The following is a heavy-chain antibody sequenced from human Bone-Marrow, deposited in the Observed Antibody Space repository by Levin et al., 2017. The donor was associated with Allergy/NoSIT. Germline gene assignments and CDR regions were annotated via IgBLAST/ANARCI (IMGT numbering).Heavy chain of an antibody. CDR2: ISYDGNNT. J-gene: IGHJ3*02. V-gene: IGHV3-30-3*01. D-gene: IGHD2-8*02. Sequence: GESLKISCATSGFTFSNFAMHWVRQAPGKGLEWVTVISYDGNNTHYADSVKGRFTISRDNAKNSLTLRMNSLRAEDTAVYYCARGIIGDVRVAHKEAFDIWGQGTMVSVSS. CDR3: ARGIIGDVRVAHKEAFDI. CDR1: GFTFSNFA.